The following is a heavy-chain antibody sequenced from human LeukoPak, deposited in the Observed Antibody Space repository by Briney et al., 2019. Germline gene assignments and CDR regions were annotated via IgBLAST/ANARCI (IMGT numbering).Heavy chain of an antibody. V-gene: IGHV4-39*01. J-gene: IGHJ4*02. Sequence: SETLSLTCTVSGDSITGSSYYWGWIRQPPGKGLEWIGSMFYSGSTYSNPSLKSRVTISVDTSKNQFSLKLSSVTAADTAVYYCARHYYDSTGYYYFDYWGQGTLVTVSS. CDR3: ARHYYDSTGYYYFDY. D-gene: IGHD3-22*01. CDR2: MFYSGST. CDR1: GDSITGSSYY.